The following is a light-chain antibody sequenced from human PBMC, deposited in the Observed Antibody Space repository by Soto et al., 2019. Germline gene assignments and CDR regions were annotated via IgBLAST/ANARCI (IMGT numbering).Light chain of an antibody. V-gene: IGKV3-11*01. CDR2: HTS. J-gene: IGKJ1*01. Sequence: IVMTQSPATLSVSPGERATLSWRASQSVSSNLAWYQHKPGQAPRLLIYHTSNRATGIPARFSGSGSGTDFTLTISRLEPEDFAVYYCQQRSNWPRTFGQGTKVDI. CDR1: QSVSSN. CDR3: QQRSNWPRT.